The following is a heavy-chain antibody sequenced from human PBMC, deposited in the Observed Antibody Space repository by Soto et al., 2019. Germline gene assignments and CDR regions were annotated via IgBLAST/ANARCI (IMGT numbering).Heavy chain of an antibody. CDR2: IYYSGST. CDR3: ARSYSTNSKPNWFDP. Sequence: QLQLQGSGPGLVKPSETLSLTCTVSGASISSSNHYWGWIRQPPGKGLEWIGTIYYSGSTYYNSSLESRVTISVDTSKNQFSLKLNSVTAADTAVYYCARSYSTNSKPNWFDPWGQGTLVTVSS. D-gene: IGHD6-13*01. V-gene: IGHV4-39*01. CDR1: GASISSSNHY. J-gene: IGHJ5*02.